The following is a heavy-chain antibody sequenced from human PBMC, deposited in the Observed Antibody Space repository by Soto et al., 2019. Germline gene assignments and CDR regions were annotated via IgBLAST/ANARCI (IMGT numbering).Heavy chain of an antibody. Sequence: GASVKVSCKASGYTFTSYYMHWVRQAPGQGLEWMGIINPSGGSTSYAQKFKGRVTMTRDTSTSTVYMELSSLRSEDTAVYYCARVRAQIAARSLNYYYGMDVWGQGTTVTVSS. J-gene: IGHJ6*02. V-gene: IGHV1-46*01. CDR1: GYTFTSYY. CDR2: INPSGGST. D-gene: IGHD6-6*01. CDR3: ARVRAQIAARSLNYYYGMDV.